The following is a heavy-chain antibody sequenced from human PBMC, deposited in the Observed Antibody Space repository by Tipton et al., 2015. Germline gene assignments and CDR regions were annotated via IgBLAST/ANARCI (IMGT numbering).Heavy chain of an antibody. Sequence: SLRLSYAASGFTFSTYSVNWVRQAPGKGLEWVSYISATSGTIYYADSVKGRFTISRDNAKSSLYLQMNSLRDEDSAVYYCARYSDDFWSGYFDYWGQGTLVTVSS. CDR3: ARYSDDFWSGYFDY. V-gene: IGHV3-48*02. J-gene: IGHJ4*02. D-gene: IGHD3-3*01. CDR2: ISATSGTI. CDR1: GFTFSTYS.